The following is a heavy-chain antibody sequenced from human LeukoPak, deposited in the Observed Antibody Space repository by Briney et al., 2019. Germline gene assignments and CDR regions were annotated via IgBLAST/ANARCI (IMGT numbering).Heavy chain of an antibody. Sequence: SETLSLTCTVSGGSVSSGSYYWSWIRQPPGKGLEWIGYIYYSGSTNYNPSLKSRVTISVDTSKNQFSLKLSSVTAADTAVYYCARGGNYYDSKTDAFDIWGQGTMVTVSS. V-gene: IGHV4-61*01. CDR2: IYYSGST. D-gene: IGHD3-22*01. CDR3: ARGGNYYDSKTDAFDI. J-gene: IGHJ3*02. CDR1: GGSVSSGSYY.